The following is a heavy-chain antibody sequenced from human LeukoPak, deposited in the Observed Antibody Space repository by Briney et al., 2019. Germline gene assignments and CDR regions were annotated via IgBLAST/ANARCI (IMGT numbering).Heavy chain of an antibody. Sequence: GGSLRLSCAASGFTFSSYAMSWVRQAPGKGLEWVSAISGSGGSTYYADSVKGRFTISRDNSKNTLYLQMNSLRAEDTDMYYCAKDTYGSGSYGDYWGLGTLVTVSS. CDR3: AKDTYGSGSYGDY. D-gene: IGHD3-10*01. J-gene: IGHJ4*02. CDR1: GFTFSSYA. CDR2: ISGSGGST. V-gene: IGHV3-23*01.